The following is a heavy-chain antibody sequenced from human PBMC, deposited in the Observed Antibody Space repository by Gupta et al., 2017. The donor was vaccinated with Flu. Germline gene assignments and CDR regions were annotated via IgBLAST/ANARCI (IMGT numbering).Heavy chain of an antibody. V-gene: IGHV1-3*01. Sequence: QVHLVQSGAEVKKPGASVKVSCKGSESTFIPYAMYWVRQAPGQSLEWIGRINAVDGDTKYSQKFQGRITITRDTSANTDYMELSSLTFEDTAGYYCARGASYCSKGVCSWGYYFQYWGQGTLVTVSS. CDR1: ESTFIPYA. D-gene: IGHD2-8*01. CDR2: INAVDGDT. J-gene: IGHJ4*02. CDR3: ARGASYCSKGVCSWGYYFQY.